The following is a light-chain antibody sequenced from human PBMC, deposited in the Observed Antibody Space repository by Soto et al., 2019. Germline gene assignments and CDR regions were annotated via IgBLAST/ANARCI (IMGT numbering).Light chain of an antibody. V-gene: IGKV3-11*01. J-gene: IGKJ4*01. CDR2: DAS. CDR1: QSVSSY. CDR3: QQFNSHPLT. Sequence: EIVLTQSPATLSLSPGERATLSYRASQSVSSYLAWYQQKPGQAPRLLIYDASNRATGIPARFSGSGSGTDFTLTISSLEPEDFAVYYCQQFNSHPLTFGGGTKVDI.